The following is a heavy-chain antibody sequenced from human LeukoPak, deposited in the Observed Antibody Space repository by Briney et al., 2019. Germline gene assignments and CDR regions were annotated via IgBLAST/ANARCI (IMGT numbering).Heavy chain of an antibody. Sequence: PGGSLRLSCAASGFTFSSYAMSWVRQAPGKGLEWVSAISGSGGSTYYADSVKGRFTISRDNSKNTLYLQMNSLRAEDTAVYYCAKGSIAARLFLYYFDYWGQGTLVTVS. D-gene: IGHD6-6*01. CDR1: GFTFSSYA. J-gene: IGHJ4*02. CDR2: ISGSGGST. V-gene: IGHV3-23*01. CDR3: AKGSIAARLFLYYFDY.